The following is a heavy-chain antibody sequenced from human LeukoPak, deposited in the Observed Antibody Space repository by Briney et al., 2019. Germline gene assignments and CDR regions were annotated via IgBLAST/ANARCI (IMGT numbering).Heavy chain of an antibody. Sequence: GGSLRLSCAASGFAFSSYAMSWVRQAPGKGLEWVSAISGSGGSTYYADSVKGRFTISRDNSKNTLYLQMNSLRAEDTAVYYCAKAPYCSSTSCYIDAFDIWGQGTMVTVSS. CDR2: ISGSGGST. D-gene: IGHD2-2*01. J-gene: IGHJ3*02. CDR3: AKAPYCSSTSCYIDAFDI. CDR1: GFAFSSYA. V-gene: IGHV3-23*01.